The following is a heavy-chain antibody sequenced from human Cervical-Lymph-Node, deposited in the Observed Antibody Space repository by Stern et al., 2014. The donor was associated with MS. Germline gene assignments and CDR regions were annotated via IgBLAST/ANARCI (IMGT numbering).Heavy chain of an antibody. V-gene: IGHV1-18*01. J-gene: IGHJ4*02. Sequence: QLVQSGAEVKKPGASVKVSCKTSGYTFTSYGISWVRQAPGQGLEWLGWISAYNGNTYYAHRVPGRVTMTTDTSTSTAYMELRSLRSDDTAVYYCARDHNRAAGYSDYWGQGTLVTVSS. CDR3: ARDHNRAAGYSDY. CDR2: ISAYNGNT. CDR1: GYTFTSYG. D-gene: IGHD6-25*01.